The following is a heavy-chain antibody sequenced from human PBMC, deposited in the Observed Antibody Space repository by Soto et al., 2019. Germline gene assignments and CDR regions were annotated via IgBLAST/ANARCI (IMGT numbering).Heavy chain of an antibody. CDR2: ISGSGGST. CDR3: AKKIFIFGGFFSYGLPPGVFDF. J-gene: IGHJ3*01. V-gene: IGHV3-23*01. Sequence: TGGSLRLSCAASGFTFSSYAMSWVRQAPGKGLEWVSAISGSGGSTHYADSVKGRFTISRDNSKNTLYLQMNSLRAEDTAVYYCAKKIFIFGGFFSYGLPPGVFDFWGQGTLDPGSS. D-gene: IGHD3-16*01. CDR1: GFTFSSYA.